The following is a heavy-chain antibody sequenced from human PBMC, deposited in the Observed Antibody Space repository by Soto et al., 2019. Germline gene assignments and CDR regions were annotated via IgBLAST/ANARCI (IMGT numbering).Heavy chain of an antibody. CDR1: RYPFTGQY. Sequence: GSVKVSFKTCRYPFTGQYIHLVRQAPQQGPEWMGEIGPESGATRYAEKFRGRVTMTMYTSITTVYMELRNLSPDDTAVYYCGRGRSGQIVIFYWGQGTTVTVSS. D-gene: IGHD3-3*02. V-gene: IGHV1-2*02. J-gene: IGHJ4*02. CDR3: GRGRSGQIVIFY. CDR2: IGPESGAT.